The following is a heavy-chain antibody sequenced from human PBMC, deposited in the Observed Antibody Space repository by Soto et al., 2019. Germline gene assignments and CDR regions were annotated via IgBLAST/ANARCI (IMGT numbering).Heavy chain of an antibody. CDR2: INHSGST. CDR3: AYARTRLYYFDY. D-gene: IGHD1-7*01. J-gene: IGHJ4*02. Sequence: SETLSLTCAVYGGSFSGYYWSWIRQPPGKGLEWIGEINHSGSTNYNPSLKSRVTISVDTSKNQFSLKLSSVTAADTAVYYCAYARTRLYYFDYWGQGTLVTVSS. V-gene: IGHV4-34*01. CDR1: GGSFSGYY.